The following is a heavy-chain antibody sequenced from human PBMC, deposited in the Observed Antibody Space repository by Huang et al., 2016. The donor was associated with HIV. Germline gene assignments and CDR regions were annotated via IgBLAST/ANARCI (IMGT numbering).Heavy chain of an antibody. D-gene: IGHD3-22*01. J-gene: IGHJ3*02. CDR3: ARSSLEYYFDSSGLGAFDI. CDR2: IEYSGSG. CDR1: GGSINNHY. V-gene: IGHV4-59*11. Sequence: VQLQESGPGLVKPSETLSLTCSVSGGSINNHYWSWIRQPPGKGLEWIGSIEYSGSGNYNPPLKSRVTISLDTSKNQFSLKLSSVTAADMAVYYCARSSLEYYFDSSGLGAFDIWGQGTMVTVSS.